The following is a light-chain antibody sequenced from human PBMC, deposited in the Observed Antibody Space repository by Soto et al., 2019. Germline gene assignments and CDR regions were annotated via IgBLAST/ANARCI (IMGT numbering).Light chain of an antibody. J-gene: IGKJ5*01. V-gene: IGKV1-39*01. CDR1: QSISSY. CDR2: AAS. Sequence: DIEMTQSPSSLSASVGDIVTITCGASQSISSYLNWYQQKPGKAPKLLIYAASSLQSGVPSRFSGSGSGTDFTLTISSLQPDDFATYYCHHYNSYWETFGQGTRLEIK. CDR3: HHYNSYWET.